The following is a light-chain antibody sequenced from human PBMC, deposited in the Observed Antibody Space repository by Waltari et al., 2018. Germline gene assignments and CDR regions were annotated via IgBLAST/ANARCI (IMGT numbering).Light chain of an antibody. V-gene: IGKV2D-29*01. Sequence: DIVMTQTPVSLSVTPGHSASITCNSSQSLLYTDGKTYFYWYLQKAGQPPQLLIYEISKRFSGVPDRFSGSGSGTDFTLKISRVEAEDVGVYYCMQTKQFPWTLGQGTKVEVK. CDR2: EIS. CDR3: MQTKQFPWT. J-gene: IGKJ1*01. CDR1: QSLLYTDGKTY.